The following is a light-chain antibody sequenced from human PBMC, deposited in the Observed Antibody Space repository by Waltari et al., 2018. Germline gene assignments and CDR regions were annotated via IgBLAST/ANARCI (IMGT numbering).Light chain of an antibody. CDR1: SGDIGGYNF. V-gene: IGLV2-8*01. CDR2: EVT. Sequence: QSALTQPPSASGSPGQSVTISCTGTSGDIGGYNFVSWYQHHPGKAPKLMIYEVTKRPSGVPDRFSGSKSGNTASLTVSGLQAEDEADYYCSSFAGNNNPYVFGTGTKVSVL. J-gene: IGLJ1*01. CDR3: SSFAGNNNPYV.